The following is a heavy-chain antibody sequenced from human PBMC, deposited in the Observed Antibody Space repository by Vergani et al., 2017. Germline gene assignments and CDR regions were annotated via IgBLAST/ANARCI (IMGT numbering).Heavy chain of an antibody. CDR3: ARAKRFGDTAGGASAY. CDR1: GYTFTSYY. D-gene: IGHD3-10*01. Sequence: QVQLVQSGAEVKKPGASVKVSCKASGYTFTSYYMHWVRQAPGQGLEWMGIINPSGGSTSYAQKFQGRVTMTRDTSTSTVYMELSSLRSEDTAGYYCARAKRFGDTAGGASAYWGQGTLVTVSS. V-gene: IGHV1-46*01. J-gene: IGHJ4*02. CDR2: INPSGGST.